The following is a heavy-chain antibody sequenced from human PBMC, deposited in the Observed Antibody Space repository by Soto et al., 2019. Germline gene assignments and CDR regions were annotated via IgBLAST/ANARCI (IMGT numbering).Heavy chain of an antibody. J-gene: IGHJ6*03. CDR2: ISGSGGST. CDR1: GFTFSSYA. V-gene: IGHV3-23*01. D-gene: IGHD3-3*01. CDR3: AKDKRFLEWVTRKDYMDV. Sequence: GGSLRLSCAASGFTFSSYAMSWVHQAPGKGLEWVSVISGSGGSTYYADSVKGRFSISRDNSKNTLYLQMNSLRAEDTAVYYCAKDKRFLEWVTRKDYMDVWGKGTTVTVSS.